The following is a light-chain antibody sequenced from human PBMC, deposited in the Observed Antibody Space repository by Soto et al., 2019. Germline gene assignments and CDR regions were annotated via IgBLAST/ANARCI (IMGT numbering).Light chain of an antibody. Sequence: EIVMTQPPATLSVSPGERVTLSCRASQSISSNLAWYQQKPGQAPRLLIYGASTRASGVPARFSGSGSGTEFTLTISSLQSEDIAVYYCQQYNNWPGWAFGQGTKVEIK. CDR3: QQYNNWPGWA. J-gene: IGKJ1*01. CDR2: GAS. CDR1: QSISSN. V-gene: IGKV3-15*01.